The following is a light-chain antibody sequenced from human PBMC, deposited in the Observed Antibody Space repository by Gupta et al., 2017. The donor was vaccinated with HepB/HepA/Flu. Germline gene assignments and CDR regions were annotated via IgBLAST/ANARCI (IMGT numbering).Light chain of an antibody. CDR3: QQYYSTPRS. V-gene: IGKV4-1*01. CDR2: WAS. Sequence: DIVMTQSPDSLAVSLGERATIHCKSSQSVLYSSNNKNYLAWYQQKPGQPPKVLIYWASTRESGVPDRFSGGGSGTDFTLTISSLQAEDVAVYYCQQYYSTPRSFGQGTKLEIK. J-gene: IGKJ2*04. CDR1: QSVLYSSNNKNY.